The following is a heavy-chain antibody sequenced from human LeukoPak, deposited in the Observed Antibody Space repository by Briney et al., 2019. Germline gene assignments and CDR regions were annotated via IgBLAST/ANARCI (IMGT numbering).Heavy chain of an antibody. Sequence: GGSLRLSCAASGFAFSSYSMNWVRQAPGKGLEWVSSISSSSSYIYYADSVKGRFTISRDNAKNSLYLQMNSLRAEDTAVYYCARDRAGYYYDSSGYESIWGQGTMVTVSS. J-gene: IGHJ3*02. D-gene: IGHD3-22*01. CDR3: ARDRAGYYYDSSGYESI. V-gene: IGHV3-21*01. CDR2: ISSSSSYI. CDR1: GFAFSSYS.